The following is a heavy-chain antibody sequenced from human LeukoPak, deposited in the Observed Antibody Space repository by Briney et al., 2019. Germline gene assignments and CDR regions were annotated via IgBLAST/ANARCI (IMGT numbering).Heavy chain of an antibody. CDR1: GYTFTSYD. CDR2: MNPNSGNT. CDR3: ARESEMATITGY. Sequence: ASVKVSCKASGYTFTSYDINWVRQATGQGLEWMGWMNPNSGNTGYAQKFQGRVTMTRNTSISTAYMELSSLRSEDTAVYYCARESEMATITGYWGQGTLVTVSS. J-gene: IGHJ4*02. D-gene: IGHD5-24*01. V-gene: IGHV1-8*01.